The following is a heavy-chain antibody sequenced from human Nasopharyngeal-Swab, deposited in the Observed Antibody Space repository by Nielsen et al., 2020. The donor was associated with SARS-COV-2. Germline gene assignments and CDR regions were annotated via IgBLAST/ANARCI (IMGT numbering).Heavy chain of an antibody. CDR2: MNPNSGNK. J-gene: IGHJ4*02. Sequence: ASVKVSCKASGYTFTSYYINWVRQATGQGLEWMGWMNPNSGNKGYAQKFQGRVTMTRNTSISTAYMELSSLRSEDTAVYYCARVSPLPYSSSWYYFDYWGQGALVTVSS. V-gene: IGHV1-8*01. CDR1: GYTFTSYY. CDR3: ARVSPLPYSSSWYYFDY. D-gene: IGHD6-13*01.